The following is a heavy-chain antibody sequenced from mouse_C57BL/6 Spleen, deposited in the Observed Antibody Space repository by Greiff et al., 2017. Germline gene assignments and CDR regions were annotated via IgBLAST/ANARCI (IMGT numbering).Heavy chain of an antibody. J-gene: IGHJ4*01. CDR1: GYTFTSYW. CDR3: ARRLRRGPYAMDY. V-gene: IGHV1-69*01. Sequence: QVQLKQPGAELVMPGASVKLSCKASGYTFTSYWMHWVKQRPGQGLEWIGEIDPSDSYTNYNQKFKGKSTLTVDKSSSTAYMQLSSLPSEDSAVYYCARRLRRGPYAMDYWGQGTSVTVSS. D-gene: IGHD2-4*01. CDR2: IDPSDSYT.